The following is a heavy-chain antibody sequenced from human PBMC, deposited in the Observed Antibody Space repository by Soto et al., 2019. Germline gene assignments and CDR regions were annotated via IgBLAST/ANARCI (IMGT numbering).Heavy chain of an antibody. Sequence: QVQLVQSGAEVKKPGSSVKVSCKASGGTFSSYAIDWVRQAPGQGLEWMGRIIPIFGTADYAQKFQGRVTITADESTGTAYMELSSLRSEDTAVYYCARGQTGGGWGYYFDYWGQGTLVTVSS. CDR1: GGTFSSYA. V-gene: IGHV1-69*15. CDR3: ARGQTGGGWGYYFDY. J-gene: IGHJ4*02. D-gene: IGHD3-16*01. CDR2: IIPIFGTA.